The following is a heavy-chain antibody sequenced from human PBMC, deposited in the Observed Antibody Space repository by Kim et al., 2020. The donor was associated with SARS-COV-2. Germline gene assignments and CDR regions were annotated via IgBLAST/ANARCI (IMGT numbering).Heavy chain of an antibody. CDR1: GFTFSSYW. CDR2: IKQDGSEK. J-gene: IGHJ4*02. D-gene: IGHD6-13*01. CDR3: ARDYSSSWYVAAYYFDY. Sequence: GGSLRLSCAASGFTFSSYWMSWVRQAPGKGLEWVANIKQDGSEKYYVDSVKGRFTISRDNAKNSLYLQMNSLRAEDTAVYYCARDYSSSWYVAAYYFDYWGQGTLVTVSS. V-gene: IGHV3-7*01.